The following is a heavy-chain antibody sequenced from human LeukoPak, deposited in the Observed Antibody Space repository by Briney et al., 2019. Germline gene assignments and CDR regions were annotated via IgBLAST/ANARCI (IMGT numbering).Heavy chain of an antibody. CDR1: GFTVSNNY. CDR3: ARRDDHNGRDY. V-gene: IGHV3-53*01. CDR2: IYSGGST. D-gene: IGHD5-24*01. Sequence: GGSLRLSCVVSGFTVSNNYMSWVRQAPRRGLEWVPLIYSGGSTYYADSVKGRFTISRDNSKNTVYLQMNSLRAEDTAMYYCARRDDHNGRDYWGQGTLVTVSS. J-gene: IGHJ4*02.